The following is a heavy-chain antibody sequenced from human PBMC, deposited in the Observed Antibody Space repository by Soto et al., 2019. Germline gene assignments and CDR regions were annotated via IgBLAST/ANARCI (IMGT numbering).Heavy chain of an antibody. CDR3: ARENPRNYYYDMDV. Sequence: LETLSLTCTVSGGSISDYYWTWIRQPAGKGLEWIGRIYTSGSTNYNPSLKSRVTMSVDTSKNQFSLNLRSVTAADTAVYYCARENPRNYYYDMDVWGQGTTVTVSS. CDR2: IYTSGST. V-gene: IGHV4-4*07. CDR1: GGSISDYY. J-gene: IGHJ6*02.